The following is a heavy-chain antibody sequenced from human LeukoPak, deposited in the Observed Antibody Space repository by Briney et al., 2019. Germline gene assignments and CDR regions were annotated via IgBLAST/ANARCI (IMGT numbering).Heavy chain of an antibody. V-gene: IGHV4-34*01. CDR2: INHSGST. D-gene: IGHD6-6*01. Sequence: KPSETLSLTCAVYGGSFSGYYWSWIRQPPGEGLEWIGEINHSGSTNYNPSLKSRVTISVDTSKNQFSLKLSSVTAADTAVYYCARRQLGGRWFDPWGQGTLVTVSS. CDR3: ARRQLGGRWFDP. CDR1: GGSFSGYY. J-gene: IGHJ5*02.